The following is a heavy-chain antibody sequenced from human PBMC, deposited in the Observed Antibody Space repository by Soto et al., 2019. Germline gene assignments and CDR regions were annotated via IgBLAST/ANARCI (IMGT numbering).Heavy chain of an antibody. CDR1: GGTFSSYA. J-gene: IGHJ6*02. D-gene: IGHD5-18*01. V-gene: IGHV1-69*01. CDR2: IIPIFGTA. Sequence: QVQLVQSGAEVKKPGSSVKVSCKASGGTFSSYAISWVRQAPGQGLEWMGGIIPIFGTANYAQKFQGRVAITADESTSTAYMELSSLRSEDTAVYYCARTSDVDTAMVPYYGMDVWGQGTTVTVSS. CDR3: ARTSDVDTAMVPYYGMDV.